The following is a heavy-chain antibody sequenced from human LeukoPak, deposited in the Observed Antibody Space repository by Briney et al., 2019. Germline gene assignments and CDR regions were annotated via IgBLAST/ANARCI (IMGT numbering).Heavy chain of an antibody. CDR2: IYYSGST. CDR3: ARATNWFDP. Sequence: WETLSLTCTVSGGSISSSSYYWGWIRQPPGKGLEWIGSIYYSGSTYYNPSLKSRVTISVDTSKNQFSLKLSSVTAADTAVYYCARATNWFDPWGQGTLVTVSS. V-gene: IGHV4-39*07. J-gene: IGHJ5*02. CDR1: GGSISSSSYY.